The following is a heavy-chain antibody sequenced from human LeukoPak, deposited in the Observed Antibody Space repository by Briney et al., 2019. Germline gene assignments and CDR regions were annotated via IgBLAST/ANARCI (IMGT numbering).Heavy chain of an antibody. J-gene: IGHJ4*02. CDR3: ARHEPDYDYVWGSYSMGNYFDY. CDR2: INHSGST. D-gene: IGHD3-16*01. Sequence: GSLRLSCAASGFTFSSYWMSWVRQPPGKGLEWIGEINHSGSTNYNPSLKSRVTISVGTSKKQFSLKLSSVTAADTAVYWCARHEPDYDYVWGSYSMGNYFDYWGQGTLVTVSS. V-gene: IGHV4-34*08. CDR1: GFTFSSYW.